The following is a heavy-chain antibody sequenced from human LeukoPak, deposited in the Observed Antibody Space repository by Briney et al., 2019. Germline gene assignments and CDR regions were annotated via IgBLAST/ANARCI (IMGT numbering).Heavy chain of an antibody. J-gene: IGHJ4*02. D-gene: IGHD2-2*01. V-gene: IGHV3-23*01. CDR2: ISGSGENT. CDR1: GFTFSTYA. CDR3: AKDLTSWNY. Sequence: GGSLRLSCAVSGFTFSTYAMNWVRQAPGKGLEWVSGISGSGENTYYADSVKGRFTISRDNSKNTLYLQMNSLRAEDTALYYCAKDLTSWNYWGQGTLVTVSS.